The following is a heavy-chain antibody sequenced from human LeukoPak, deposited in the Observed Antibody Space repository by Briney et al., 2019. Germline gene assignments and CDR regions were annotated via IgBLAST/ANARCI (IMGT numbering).Heavy chain of an antibody. CDR2: ITSKRDNYAT. CDR1: GFSFSGST. V-gene: IGHV3-73*01. Sequence: GGSLRLSCAASGFSFSGSTMHWVRQAPGKGLEWVGHITSKRDNYATVYAASVEGRFTISRDDSKSTTYLQMNSLRAEDTAVYYCAKDVRRYYDSSGPLDYWGQGTLVTVSS. D-gene: IGHD3-22*01. CDR3: AKDVRRYYDSSGPLDY. J-gene: IGHJ4*02.